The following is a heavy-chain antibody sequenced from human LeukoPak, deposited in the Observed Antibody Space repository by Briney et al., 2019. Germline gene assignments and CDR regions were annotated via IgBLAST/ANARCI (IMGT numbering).Heavy chain of an antibody. D-gene: IGHD6-19*01. CDR3: TRGPSSAWYPLDY. V-gene: IGHV3-53*01. Sequence: GGSLRLSCAASGFTVSSDYMTWARQAPGKGLEWVSVIYSGGSTYYADSVKGRFTISRDDSKHTLFLQMNSLTAEDTALYYCTRGPSSAWYPLDYWGQGTLVTVSS. CDR2: IYSGGST. J-gene: IGHJ4*02. CDR1: GFTVSSDY.